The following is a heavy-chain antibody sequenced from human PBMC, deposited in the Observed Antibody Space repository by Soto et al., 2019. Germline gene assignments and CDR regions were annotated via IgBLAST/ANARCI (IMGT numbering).Heavy chain of an antibody. CDR2: ISYDGSNK. CDR1: GFTFSSYA. V-gene: IGHV3-30-3*01. J-gene: IGHJ6*02. CDR3: ARARIAAAGGYYYYYSMDV. D-gene: IGHD6-13*01. Sequence: QVQLVESGGGVVQPGRSLRLSCAASGFTFSSYAMHWVRQAPGKGLEWVAVISYDGSNKYYADSVKGRFTISRDNSKNTLYLQMNSLRAEDTAVYYCARARIAAAGGYYYYYSMDVWGQGTTVTVSS.